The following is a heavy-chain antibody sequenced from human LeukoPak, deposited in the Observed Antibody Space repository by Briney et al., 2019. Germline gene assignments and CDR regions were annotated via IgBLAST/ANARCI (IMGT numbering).Heavy chain of an antibody. V-gene: IGHV4-34*01. CDR3: ARELISSRAAFDT. CDR2: VGHSGTT. CDR1: GGSLNDYL. D-gene: IGHD3-10*01. J-gene: IGHJ3*02. Sequence: PSETLSLTCAVYGGSLNDYLWSRIRQPPGQGLEWIGEVGHSGTTNYNPSLKSRVTISVDTSKNQFSLKLTSVTAADTAVYYCARELISSRAAFDTWGQGTVVTVSS.